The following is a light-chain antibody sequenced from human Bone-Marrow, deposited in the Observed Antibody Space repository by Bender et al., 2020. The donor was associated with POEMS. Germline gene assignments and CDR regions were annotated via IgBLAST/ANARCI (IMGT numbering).Light chain of an antibody. Sequence: QSALTQPASVSGSPGQSITISCTGSSSDVGSYKLVSWYQQHPGKAPKLIISEVNKRPSGVSDRFSGSKSGNTASLTISGLQAEDEAAYYCCSYAGSSTLLLFGGGTNLTVL. CDR1: SSDVGSYKL. CDR3: CSYAGSSTLLL. CDR2: EVN. V-gene: IGLV2-23*02. J-gene: IGLJ2*01.